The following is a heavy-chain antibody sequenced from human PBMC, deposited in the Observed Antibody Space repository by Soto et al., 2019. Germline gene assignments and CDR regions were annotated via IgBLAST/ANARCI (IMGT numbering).Heavy chain of an antibody. D-gene: IGHD3-10*01. J-gene: IGHJ6*02. CDR3: ARVGVTMVRGVIMYYYYGMDV. V-gene: IGHV4-59*12. CDR2: IYYSGST. CDR1: GDSISSYY. Sequence: SETLSLTCTLSGDSISSYYWSWIRQPPGKGLEWIGYIYYSGSTNYNPSLKSRVTISVDTSKNQFSLKLSSVTAADTAVYCCARVGVTMVRGVIMYYYYGMDVWGQGTTVT.